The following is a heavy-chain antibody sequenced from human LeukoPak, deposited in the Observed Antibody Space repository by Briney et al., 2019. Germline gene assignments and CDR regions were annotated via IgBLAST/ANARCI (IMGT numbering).Heavy chain of an antibody. CDR2: IKQDGGEK. CDR3: ARGRYCGTTSCYLDY. Sequence: GGSLRLSCAASGFTFSTYWMNWVRQAPGKGLEWVANIKQDGGEKFYVDSVKGRFTIPRDNAKNSLYLQINSLRAEDAAVYYCARGRYCGTTSCYLDYWGQGTLVTVSS. V-gene: IGHV3-7*01. CDR1: GFTFSTYW. D-gene: IGHD2-2*01. J-gene: IGHJ4*02.